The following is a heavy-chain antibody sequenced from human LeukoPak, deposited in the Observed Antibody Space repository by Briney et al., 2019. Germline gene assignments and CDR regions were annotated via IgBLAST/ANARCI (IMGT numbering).Heavy chain of an antibody. Sequence: ASVKVSCKVSGYTLTELSMHWVRQAPGKGLEWMGWISAYNGNTNYAQKLQGRVTMTTDTSTSTAYMELRSLRSDDTAVYYCARDGPQYFDWLLGFDYWGQGTLVTVSS. D-gene: IGHD3-9*01. CDR2: ISAYNGNT. J-gene: IGHJ4*02. V-gene: IGHV1-18*01. CDR3: ARDGPQYFDWLLGFDY. CDR1: GYTLTELS.